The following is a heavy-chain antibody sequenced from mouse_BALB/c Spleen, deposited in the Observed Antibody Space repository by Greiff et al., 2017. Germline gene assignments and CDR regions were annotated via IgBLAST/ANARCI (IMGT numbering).Heavy chain of an antibody. V-gene: IGHV5-6*01. CDR1: GFTFSSYG. CDR2: ISSGGSYT. Sequence: VQLKESGGDLVKPGGSLKLSCAASGFTFSSYGMSWVRQTPDKRLEWVATISSGGSYTYYPDSVKGRFTISRDNAKNTLYLQMSSLKSEDTAMYYCARHRMGGNSGFDYWGQGTTLTVSS. J-gene: IGHJ2*01. CDR3: ARHRMGGNSGFDY. D-gene: IGHD2-1*01.